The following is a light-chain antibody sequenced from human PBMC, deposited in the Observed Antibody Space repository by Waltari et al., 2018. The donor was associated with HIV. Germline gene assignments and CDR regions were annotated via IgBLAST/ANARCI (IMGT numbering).Light chain of an antibody. J-gene: IGKJ4*01. CDR2: EIS. Sequence: IVMTQTRLSSPVTLGQPASISCRSSQSLVHSDGNIYLSWLHQRPGQPPRLLIYEISNRFSGVPDRCSGSGTGTDFTLRISRVEAEDVGVYYCMQATQLLTFGGGTKVEIK. CDR1: QSLVHSDGNIY. V-gene: IGKV2-24*01. CDR3: MQATQLLT.